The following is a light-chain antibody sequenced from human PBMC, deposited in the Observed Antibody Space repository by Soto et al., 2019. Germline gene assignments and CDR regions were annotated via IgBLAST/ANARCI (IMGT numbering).Light chain of an antibody. CDR2: EVS. Sequence: QSVLTQPASVPGSPGQSITISCTGTSSDVGGYNYVSWYQQHPGKAPKLMIYEVSNRPSGVSNRFSGSKSGNTASLTISGLQAEDEADYYCSSYTSSSPLFGTGTKVTVL. J-gene: IGLJ1*01. V-gene: IGLV2-14*01. CDR3: SSYTSSSPL. CDR1: SSDVGGYNY.